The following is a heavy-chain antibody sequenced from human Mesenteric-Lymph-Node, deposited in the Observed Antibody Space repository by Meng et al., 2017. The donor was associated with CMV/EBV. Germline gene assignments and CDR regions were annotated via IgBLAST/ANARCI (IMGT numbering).Heavy chain of an antibody. V-gene: IGHV4-38-2*02. CDR1: GYSISSGYY. Sequence: LRLSCTVSGYSISSGYYWGWIRQPPGKGLEWIGSIYYSGSTYYNPSLKSRVTISVDTSKNQFSLKLSSVTAADTAVYYCARGPSKLRYFDWLLWGWGQGTLVTVSS. CDR2: IYYSGST. D-gene: IGHD3-9*01. J-gene: IGHJ4*02. CDR3: ARGPSKLRYFDWLLWG.